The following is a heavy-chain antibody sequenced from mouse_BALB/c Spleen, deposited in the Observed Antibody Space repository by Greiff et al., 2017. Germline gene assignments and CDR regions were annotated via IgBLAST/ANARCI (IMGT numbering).Heavy chain of an antibody. CDR2: IDPENGDT. CDR1: GFNIKDYY. CDR3: KTAFTTVVETDY. J-gene: IGHJ2*01. Sequence: VQLQQSGAELVRSGASVKLSCTASGFNIKDYYMHWVKQRPEQGLEWIGWIDPENGDTEYAPKFQGKATMTADTSSNTAYLQLSSLTSEDTAVYYCKTAFTTVVETDYWGQGTTLTVSS. D-gene: IGHD1-1*01. V-gene: IGHV14-4*02.